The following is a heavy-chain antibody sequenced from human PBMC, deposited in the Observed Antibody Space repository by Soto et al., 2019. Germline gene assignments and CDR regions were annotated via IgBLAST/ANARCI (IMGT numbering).Heavy chain of an antibody. D-gene: IGHD5-12*01. Sequence: ASETLSLTCTVSGGSISSGDYYWSWIRQPPGKGLEWIGYIYYSGSTYYSPSLKSRVTISVDTSKNQFSLKLSSVTAADTAVYCCARVTDSGYDDRSFDYWGHATLVTVSS. V-gene: IGHV4-30-4*01. CDR3: ARVTDSGYDDRSFDY. CDR1: GGSISSGDYY. J-gene: IGHJ4*01. CDR2: IYYSGST.